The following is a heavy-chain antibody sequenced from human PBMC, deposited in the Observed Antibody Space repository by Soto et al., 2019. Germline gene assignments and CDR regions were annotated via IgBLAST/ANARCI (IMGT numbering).Heavy chain of an antibody. CDR2: IYWDDDK. CDR3: ARMRAGKFDY. D-gene: IGHD6-19*01. J-gene: IGHJ4*02. Sequence: QITLKESGPTLVKPTQPVTLTCNVSGVSLSTGGVGVGWIRQPPGKALEWLSLIYWDDDKRSSPSLKSRLTSTKDTSKNQVVLTMTKMAPADTATYYCARMRAGKFDYWGQGTLVTVSS. CDR1: GVSLSTGGVG. V-gene: IGHV2-5*02.